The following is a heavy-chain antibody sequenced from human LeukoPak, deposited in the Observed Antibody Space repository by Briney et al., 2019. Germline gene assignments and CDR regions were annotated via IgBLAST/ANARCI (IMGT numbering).Heavy chain of an antibody. V-gene: IGHV1-2*02. Sequence: ASVKVSCKASGYTFTSYAMNWVRQAPGQGLECMGWINPNSGGTNYAQKFQGRVTMTRDTSISTAYMELSRLRSDDTAVYYCARVGIAAAGIYYYYYMDVWGKGTTVTVSS. D-gene: IGHD6-13*01. J-gene: IGHJ6*03. CDR3: ARVGIAAAGIYYYYYMDV. CDR1: GYTFTSYA. CDR2: INPNSGGT.